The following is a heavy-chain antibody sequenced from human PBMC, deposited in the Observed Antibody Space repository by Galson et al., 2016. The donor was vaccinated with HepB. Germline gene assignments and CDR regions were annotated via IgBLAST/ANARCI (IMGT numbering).Heavy chain of an antibody. D-gene: IGHD3-22*01. J-gene: IGHJ4*02. CDR2: ISITSTTK. Sequence: SLRLSCAGSGFTLSRHSMNWVRQAPGKGLEWISYISITSTTKYHADSVKGRFTISRDNAKNSLYLQVNSLRDEDTAVYYCARDDRWYYYDSSGYYYGAFDMWGQGSLVTVSS. CDR1: GFTLSRHS. V-gene: IGHV3-48*02. CDR3: ARDDRWYYYDSSGYYYGAFDM.